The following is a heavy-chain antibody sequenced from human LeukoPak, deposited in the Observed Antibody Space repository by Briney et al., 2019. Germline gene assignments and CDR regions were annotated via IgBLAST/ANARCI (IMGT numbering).Heavy chain of an antibody. Sequence: PGRSLRLSCAASGFTFSSYGMHWVRQAPGKGLEWVAVIWYDGSNKYYADSVKGRFTISRDNSKNTLYLQMNSLRAEDTAVYYCASRHSSGYYFDYWGQGTLVTVSS. J-gene: IGHJ4*02. CDR2: IWYDGSNK. CDR1: GFTFSSYG. D-gene: IGHD6-19*01. CDR3: ASRHSSGYYFDY. V-gene: IGHV3-33*01.